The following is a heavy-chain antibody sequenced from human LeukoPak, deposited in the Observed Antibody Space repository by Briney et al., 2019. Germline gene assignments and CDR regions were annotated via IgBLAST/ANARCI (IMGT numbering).Heavy chain of an antibody. Sequence: ASVNVSCTTSGYTFTSYDINWVRQATGEGREWMGGKNPNSGNTGYAQKFQGRVTMTRNTSISTAYMELRSLRSEDTAVYYCARGPRDYYDSSGYSDYWGQGTLVTVSS. CDR2: KNPNSGNT. J-gene: IGHJ4*02. D-gene: IGHD3-22*01. CDR3: ARGPRDYYDSSGYSDY. V-gene: IGHV1-8*01. CDR1: GYTFTSYD.